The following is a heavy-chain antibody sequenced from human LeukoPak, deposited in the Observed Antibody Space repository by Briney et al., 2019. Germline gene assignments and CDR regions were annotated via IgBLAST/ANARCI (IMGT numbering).Heavy chain of an antibody. CDR1: GFTFSSYA. CDR3: AKALGGSPFDY. D-gene: IGHD3-3*01. J-gene: IGHJ4*02. CDR2: ISGSGGST. Sequence: GGSLRLSCAASGFTFSSYAMSWVRQAPGKGLEGVSAISGSGGSTSYADSVKGRITSSRDNSKNTLYLQMNSLRAEDTAVYYCAKALGGSPFDYWGQGTLVTVSS. V-gene: IGHV3-23*01.